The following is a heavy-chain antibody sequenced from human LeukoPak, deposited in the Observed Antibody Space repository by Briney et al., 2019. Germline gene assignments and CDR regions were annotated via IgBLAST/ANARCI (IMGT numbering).Heavy chain of an antibody. CDR3: AKDQGFLGGYSGYATDY. Sequence: GGSLRLSCAASGFTFSSCAMSWVRQAPGKGLEWVSAISGSGGSTYYADSVKGRFTISRDNSKNTLYLQMNSLRAEDTAVYYCAKDQGFLGGYSGYATDYWGQGTLVTVSS. J-gene: IGHJ4*02. CDR2: ISGSGGST. CDR1: GFTFSSCA. V-gene: IGHV3-23*01. D-gene: IGHD5-12*01.